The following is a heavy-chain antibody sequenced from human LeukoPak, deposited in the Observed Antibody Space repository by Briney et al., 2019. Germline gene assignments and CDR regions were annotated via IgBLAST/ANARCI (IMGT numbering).Heavy chain of an antibody. Sequence: SETLSLTCTVSGGSISSGDYYWSWIRQPPGKGLEWIGYIYYSGSTYYNPSLKSRVTISVDTSKNQFSLKLSSVTAADTAVYYCARVMDNGGNSEDYWGQGTLVTVSS. CDR3: ARVMDNGGNSEDY. J-gene: IGHJ4*02. D-gene: IGHD4-23*01. V-gene: IGHV4-30-4*01. CDR1: GGSISSGDYY. CDR2: IYYSGST.